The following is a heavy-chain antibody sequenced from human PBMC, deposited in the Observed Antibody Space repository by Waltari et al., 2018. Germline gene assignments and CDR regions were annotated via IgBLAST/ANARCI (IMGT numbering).Heavy chain of an antibody. V-gene: IGHV4-4*02. CDR3: ASRGDGYNSPDFDY. D-gene: IGHD5-12*01. J-gene: IGHJ4*02. CDR1: GGSISSSNW. CDR2: IYHSGST. Sequence: QVQLQESGPGLVKPSGTLSLTCAVSGGSISSSNWWSWVRQPPGKGLEWFGEIYHSGSTNYNPSRKSRVTISVDKSKNQFSLKLSSVTAADTAVYYCASRGDGYNSPDFDYWGQGTLVTVSS.